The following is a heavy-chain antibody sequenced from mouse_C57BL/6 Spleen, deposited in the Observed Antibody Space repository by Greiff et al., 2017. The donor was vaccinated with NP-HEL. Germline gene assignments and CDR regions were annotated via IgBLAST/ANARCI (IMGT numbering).Heavy chain of an antibody. J-gene: IGHJ2*01. Sequence: QVQLQQPGAELVKPGASVKMSCMASGYTFTSYWITWVKQRPGQGLEWIGDIYPGSGSTNYNEKFKSKATLTVDTSSSTAYMQLSSLTSEDSAVYYCARPPITTVPYYFDYWGQGTTLTVSS. CDR2: IYPGSGST. CDR1: GYTFTSYW. V-gene: IGHV1-55*01. D-gene: IGHD1-1*01. CDR3: ARPPITTVPYYFDY.